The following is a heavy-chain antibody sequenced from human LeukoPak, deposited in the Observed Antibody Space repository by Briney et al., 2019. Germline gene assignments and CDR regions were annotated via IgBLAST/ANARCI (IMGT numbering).Heavy chain of an antibody. Sequence: ASVQVSCKDCGYTFHGHYMHRVRQTPGHGLEWIGWINPISGGARYEQKFQGKVTMPKDTCISTAYLGLRSLRPDHTGLYFSVRVSVCTFRVLDRFFEYWGPGALCTVSS. V-gene: IGHV1-2*02. J-gene: IGHJ4*02. CDR3: VRVSVCTFRVLDRFFEY. CDR2: INPISGGA. CDR1: GYTFHGHY. D-gene: IGHD4/OR15-4a*01.